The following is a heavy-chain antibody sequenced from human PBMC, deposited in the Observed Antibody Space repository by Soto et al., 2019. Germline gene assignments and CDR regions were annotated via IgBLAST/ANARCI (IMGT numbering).Heavy chain of an antibody. Sequence: PGGSLRLSCSASVLPFSSYAMHWVRQAPGKGLEYVSAISSNGGSTYYADSVKGRFTISRDNSKNTLYLQMSSLRAEDTAVYYCVKDSPPVGVRFLEWLGYYFDYWGQGTLVTVSS. CDR3: VKDSPPVGVRFLEWLGYYFDY. V-gene: IGHV3-64D*08. J-gene: IGHJ4*02. CDR2: ISSNGGST. CDR1: VLPFSSYA. D-gene: IGHD3-3*01.